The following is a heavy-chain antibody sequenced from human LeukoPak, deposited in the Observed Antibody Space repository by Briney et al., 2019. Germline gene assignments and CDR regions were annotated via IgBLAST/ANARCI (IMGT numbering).Heavy chain of an antibody. Sequence: SETLSLTCTVSGYSISSGYYWGWIRQPPGKGLEWIGNIYHSGNTYYNPSLKSQVTLSIDTSKNQISLKLSSVTAADTAVYYCARDSWYNGSGYNWFDPWGQGTLVTVSS. CDR3: ARDSWYNGSGYNWFDP. CDR1: GYSISSGYY. V-gene: IGHV4-38-2*02. D-gene: IGHD3-22*01. CDR2: IYHSGNT. J-gene: IGHJ5*02.